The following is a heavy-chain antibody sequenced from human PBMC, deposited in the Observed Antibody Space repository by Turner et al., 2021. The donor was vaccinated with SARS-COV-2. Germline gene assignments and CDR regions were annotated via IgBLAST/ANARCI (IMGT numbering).Heavy chain of an antibody. CDR3: AKDSSEEPLDY. CDR2: FIPIFGTA. D-gene: IGHD1-26*01. CDR1: GGTFGNNA. V-gene: IGHV1-69*01. J-gene: IGHJ4*02. Sequence: QVQLVQSGAEVKKPGSSVKVSCKASGGTFGNNAITWARQAPGQGLEWMGGFIPIFGTANYAQKFQGRFTITADESKITAYMELSSLRSEDTAVYYCAKDSSEEPLDYWGQGTLVTVSS.